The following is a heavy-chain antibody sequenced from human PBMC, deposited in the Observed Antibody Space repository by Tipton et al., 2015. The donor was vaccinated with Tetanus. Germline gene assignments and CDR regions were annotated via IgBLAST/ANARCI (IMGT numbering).Heavy chain of an antibody. V-gene: IGHV4-39*01. D-gene: IGHD4-17*01. CDR3: ARPSTTVTPRALDV. CDR2: IYYSGSS. Sequence: LRLSCNVSGASMSSSSYYWDWIRQPPGEGLEWIGSIYYSGSSYYNPSLESRVTISLDTSKNRFSLKLTSVTAADAAVYYCARPSTTVTPRALDVWGQGTMVTVSS. CDR1: GASMSSSSYY. J-gene: IGHJ3*01.